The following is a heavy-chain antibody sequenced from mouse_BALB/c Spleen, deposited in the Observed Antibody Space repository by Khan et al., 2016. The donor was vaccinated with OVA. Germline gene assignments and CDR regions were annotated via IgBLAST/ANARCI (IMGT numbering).Heavy chain of an antibody. CDR3: ARSPYGNFAY. CDR2: ISSDGDYT. J-gene: IGHJ3*01. V-gene: IGHV5-9-3*01. D-gene: IGHD2-1*01. CDR1: GFTFSTYA. Sequence: VELVESGGGLVKPGGSLKLSCAASGFTFSTYAMSWVRQTPEKRLEWVATISSDGDYTYFPDNVTGRFTISRDNAKNTLCLQMTSLRSEDTAMYYCARSPYGNFAYWGHGTLVTVSA.